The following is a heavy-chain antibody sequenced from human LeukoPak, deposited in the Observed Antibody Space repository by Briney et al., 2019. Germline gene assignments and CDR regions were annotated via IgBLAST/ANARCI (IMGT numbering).Heavy chain of an antibody. D-gene: IGHD6-13*01. Sequence: PGGSLRLSCAASGFTFSSYSMNWVRQAPGKGLEWVSSISSSSSYIYYADSVKGRFTISRDNAKNSLYLQMNSLRAEDTALYYCAKGLHSSSWNDAFDIWGQGTMVTVSS. J-gene: IGHJ3*02. CDR2: ISSSSSYI. CDR3: AKGLHSSSWNDAFDI. V-gene: IGHV3-21*01. CDR1: GFTFSSYS.